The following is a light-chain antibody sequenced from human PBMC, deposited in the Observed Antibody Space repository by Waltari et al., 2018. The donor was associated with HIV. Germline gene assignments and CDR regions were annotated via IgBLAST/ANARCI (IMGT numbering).Light chain of an antibody. CDR1: SSNVGSDDL. Sequence: QSALTQPASVSGSPGQSITIPCTGTSSNVGSDDLVSWYQQHPGEAPKLIIYEVTKRPSGVSNRFSGSESGNTASLTISGLQAEDEADYYCCSCPRSGIRYVFGTGTKVTVL. V-gene: IGLV2-23*02. J-gene: IGLJ1*01. CDR3: CSCPRSGIRYV. CDR2: EVT.